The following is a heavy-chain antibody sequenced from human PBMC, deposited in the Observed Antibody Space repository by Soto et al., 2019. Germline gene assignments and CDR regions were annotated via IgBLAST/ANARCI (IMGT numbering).Heavy chain of an antibody. V-gene: IGHV1-3*01. Sequence: ASVKVSCKASGYTFTSYAMHWVRQAPGQRLEWMGWINAGNGNTKYSQKFQGRVTITRDTSASTAYMELSSLRSEDTAVYYCARAPTWGCSGGSCYSRFDPWGQGTLVTVSS. CDR1: GYTFTSYA. CDR2: INAGNGNT. D-gene: IGHD2-15*01. CDR3: ARAPTWGCSGGSCYSRFDP. J-gene: IGHJ5*02.